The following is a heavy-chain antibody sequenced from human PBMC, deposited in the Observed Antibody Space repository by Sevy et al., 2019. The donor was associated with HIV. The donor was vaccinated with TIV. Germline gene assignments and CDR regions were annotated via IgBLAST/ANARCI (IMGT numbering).Heavy chain of an antibody. CDR1: GYRFSDYW. V-gene: IGHV5-51*01. CDR2: IYPGDSDT. CDR3: ARGARGTLPSYYYYPMDV. D-gene: IGHD1-1*01. Sequence: GESLKISCKGSGYRFSDYWIGWVRQMPGKGLEWMGIIYPGDSDTTYSLSFQGQVTISVDKSISTAYLQWTSLKASDTAMFYCARGARGTLPSYYYYPMDVWGQGTTVTVSS. J-gene: IGHJ6*02.